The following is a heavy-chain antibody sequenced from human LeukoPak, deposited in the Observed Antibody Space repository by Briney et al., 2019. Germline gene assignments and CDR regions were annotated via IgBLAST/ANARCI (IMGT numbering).Heavy chain of an antibody. CDR3: ARASGNYYDSSGYYRTPPRFDY. CDR2: IIPIFGTA. D-gene: IGHD3-22*01. V-gene: IGHV1-69*05. CDR1: GGTFSSYA. J-gene: IGHJ4*02. Sequence: ASVKVSCKASGGTFSSYAISRVRQAPGQGLEWMGRIIPIFGTANYAQKFQGRVTITTDESTSTAYMELSSLRSEDTAVYYCARASGNYYDSSGYYRTPPRFDYWGQGTLVTVSS.